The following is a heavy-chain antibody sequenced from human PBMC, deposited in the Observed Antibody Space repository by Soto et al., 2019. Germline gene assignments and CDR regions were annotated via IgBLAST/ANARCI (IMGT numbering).Heavy chain of an antibody. CDR2: VNPSGGHT. CDR1: GDTFTDYY. J-gene: IGHJ4*02. Sequence: QVQLMQSGAEVKKPEASVKVSCKASGDTFTDYYIHWVRQAPGQGLEWMGTVNPSGGHTTYAQHFVGRVTMTRDTSTSTLYMELTSLTSEDTAVYYCARGGHVVVVTAALDYWGQGTLVTVSS. D-gene: IGHD2-21*02. V-gene: IGHV1-46*01. CDR3: ARGGHVVVVTAALDY.